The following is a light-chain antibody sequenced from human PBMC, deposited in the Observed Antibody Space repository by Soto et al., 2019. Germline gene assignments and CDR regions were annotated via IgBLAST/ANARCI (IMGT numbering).Light chain of an antibody. CDR1: QAIRSD. Sequence: AVQMTQSPSSLSASVGDRVTITCRASQAIRSDLGWYQMKPGKVPKLLIYAASNLQSGVPSRFTGRGYGTDFTLTISSLQPEDFATYYCLQDYKYPRTFGQGTKVEI. J-gene: IGKJ1*01. CDR3: LQDYKYPRT. V-gene: IGKV1-6*01. CDR2: AAS.